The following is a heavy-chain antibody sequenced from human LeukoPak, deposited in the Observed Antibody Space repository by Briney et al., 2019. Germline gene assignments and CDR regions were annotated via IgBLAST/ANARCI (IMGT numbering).Heavy chain of an antibody. CDR2: INPNSGGT. V-gene: IGHV1-2*02. J-gene: IGHJ4*02. CDR3: ARAPSGSVLNGGRYFDY. CDR1: GYTFTAYY. Sequence: ASVKVSCKASGYTFTAYYMHWVRQAPGQGLEWMGWINPNSGGTDYAQKFQGRVTMNRDTPIATAYVELSGLRSDDTAVYYCARAPSGSVLNGGRYFDYWGQGTLVTVSS. D-gene: IGHD1-26*01.